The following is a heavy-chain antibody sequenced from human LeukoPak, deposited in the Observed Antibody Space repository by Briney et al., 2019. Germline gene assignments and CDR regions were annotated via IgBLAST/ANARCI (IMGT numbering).Heavy chain of an antibody. D-gene: IGHD4-23*01. CDR2: ISYDGSNK. Sequence: GGSLRLSCAASGFTFSSYAMHWVRQAPGKGLEWVAVISYDGSNKYYADSVKGRFTISRDNSKNTLYLQMNSLRAEDTAVYYCATHFGGELYYFDYWGQGTLVTVSS. CDR1: GFTFSSYA. CDR3: ATHFGGELYYFDY. J-gene: IGHJ4*02. V-gene: IGHV3-30*04.